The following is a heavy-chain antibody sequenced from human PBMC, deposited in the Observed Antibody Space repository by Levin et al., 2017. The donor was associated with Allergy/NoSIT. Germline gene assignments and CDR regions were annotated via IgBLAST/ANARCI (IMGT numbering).Heavy chain of an antibody. Sequence: ASVKVSCKASGYTFTGYYMHWVRQVPGQGLEWMGWINPNSGGPNYAQKFQGRVTMTRDTSISTAYMELSRLRSDDTAVYYCAREPPYDSSGSPSLNSVYFDQWGQGTLVTVSS. CDR1: GYTFTGYY. CDR2: INPNSGGP. V-gene: IGHV1-2*02. CDR3: AREPPYDSSGSPSLNSVYFDQ. J-gene: IGHJ4*02. D-gene: IGHD3-22*01.